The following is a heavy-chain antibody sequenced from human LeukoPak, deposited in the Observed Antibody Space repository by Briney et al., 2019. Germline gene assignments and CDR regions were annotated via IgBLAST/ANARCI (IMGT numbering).Heavy chain of an antibody. Sequence: GASVKVSCKASGYTFTSYYMHWVRQAPGQGLEWMRIINPSGGSTSYAQKFQGRVAMTRDTSTSTVYMELSSLRSEDTAVYYCARDPYCGGDCYKPPFDYWGQGTLVTVSS. J-gene: IGHJ4*02. CDR3: ARDPYCGGDCYKPPFDY. CDR2: INPSGGST. V-gene: IGHV1-46*01. CDR1: GYTFTSYY. D-gene: IGHD2-21*02.